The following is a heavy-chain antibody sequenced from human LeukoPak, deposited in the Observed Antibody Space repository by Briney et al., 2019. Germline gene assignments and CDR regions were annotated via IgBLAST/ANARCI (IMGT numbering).Heavy chain of an antibody. Sequence: GGSLRLSCAASGFPFSRYVMSWVRQAPGKGLEWVAVISYDGSNKYYADSVEGRFTISRDNSKNTLYLQMNSLRAEDTAVYYCAKGTAYITMVRDLDYWGQGTLVTVSS. CDR3: AKGTAYITMVRDLDY. J-gene: IGHJ4*02. D-gene: IGHD3-10*01. CDR1: GFPFSRYV. V-gene: IGHV3-30*18. CDR2: ISYDGSNK.